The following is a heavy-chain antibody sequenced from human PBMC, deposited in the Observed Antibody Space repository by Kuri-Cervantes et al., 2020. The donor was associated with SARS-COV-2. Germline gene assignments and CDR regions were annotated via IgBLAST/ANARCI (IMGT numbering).Heavy chain of an antibody. V-gene: IGHV4-39*01. D-gene: IGHD6-25*01. J-gene: IGHJ5*02. CDR2: IYYSGST. Sequence: SETLSLTCTVSGGSISSSSYYWGWIRQPPGKGLEWIGSIYYSGSTYYNPSLKSRVTISVDTSKNQFSLKLSFVTAADTAVYYCATHSWRPQNNWFDPWGQGTLVTVSS. CDR1: GGSISSSSYY. CDR3: ATHSWRPQNNWFDP.